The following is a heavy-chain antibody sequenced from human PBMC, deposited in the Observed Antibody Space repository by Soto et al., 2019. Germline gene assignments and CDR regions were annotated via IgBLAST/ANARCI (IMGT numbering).Heavy chain of an antibody. J-gene: IGHJ3*02. CDR3: ARVLGGYRDHTVSHDI. CDR2: INPNSGGT. D-gene: IGHD6-25*01. V-gene: IGHV1-2*04. Sequence: ASVKVSCKASGYTFTGYYMHWVRQAPGQGLEWMGWINPNSGGTNYAQKFQGWVTMTRDTSISTAYMELSRLRSDDTSVYYCARVLGGYRDHTVSHDIWAQGTMVPVSS. CDR1: GYTFTGYY.